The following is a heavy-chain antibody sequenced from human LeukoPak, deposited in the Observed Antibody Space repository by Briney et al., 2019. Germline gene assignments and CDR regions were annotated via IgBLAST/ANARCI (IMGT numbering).Heavy chain of an antibody. CDR3: ARDLSYYDFWSGYSFDY. Sequence: GGSLRLSCAASGFTVSSNYMSWVRQAPGKGLEWVSVIYSGGSTYYADSVKGRFTISRDNSKNTLYLQMNSLRAEDTAVYYCARDLSYYDFWSGYSFDYWGQGTLVTVSS. J-gene: IGHJ4*02. V-gene: IGHV3-53*01. D-gene: IGHD3-3*01. CDR2: IYSGGST. CDR1: GFTVSSNY.